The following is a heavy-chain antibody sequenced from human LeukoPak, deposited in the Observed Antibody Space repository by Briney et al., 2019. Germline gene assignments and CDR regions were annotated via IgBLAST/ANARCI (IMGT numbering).Heavy chain of an antibody. V-gene: IGHV3-66*01. CDR1: GFTVSSNH. Sequence: GGSLRLSCAASGFTVSSNHISWVRQAPGKGLEWVSVIYNGGSTNYADSVKGRFTISRDNSKNTLYLQMNNVRDEDTAVYFCARASQWLAFDYWGQGTLVTVSS. J-gene: IGHJ4*02. D-gene: IGHD6-19*01. CDR3: ARASQWLAFDY. CDR2: IYNGGST.